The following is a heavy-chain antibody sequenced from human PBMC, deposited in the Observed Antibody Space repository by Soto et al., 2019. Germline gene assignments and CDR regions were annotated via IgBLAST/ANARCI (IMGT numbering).Heavy chain of an antibody. J-gene: IGHJ6*02. CDR3: TRKRFGMDV. V-gene: IGHV3-30-3*01. Sequence: PGGSLRLSCAASGFTFSSYAMHWVRQAPGKGLEWVAVISYDGSNKYYADSVKGRFTISRDNAKNSLYLQMNNLRAEDTAVYFCTRKRFGMDVWGQGTTVTVSS. CDR1: GFTFSSYA. CDR2: ISYDGSNK.